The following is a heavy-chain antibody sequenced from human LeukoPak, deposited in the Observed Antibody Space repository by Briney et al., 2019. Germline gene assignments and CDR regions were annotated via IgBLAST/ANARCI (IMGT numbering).Heavy chain of an antibody. V-gene: IGHV3-9*01. D-gene: IGHD6-6*01. CDR3: AKTSSSSGAFDI. CDR1: GFTFDDYA. Sequence: GGSLRLSCAASGFTFDDYAMHWVRQAPGKGLEWVSGISWNSGSIGYADSVKGRFTISRDNAKNSLYLQMNSLRAEDTALYYCAKTSSSSGAFDIWGQGTMVTVSS. J-gene: IGHJ3*02. CDR2: ISWNSGSI.